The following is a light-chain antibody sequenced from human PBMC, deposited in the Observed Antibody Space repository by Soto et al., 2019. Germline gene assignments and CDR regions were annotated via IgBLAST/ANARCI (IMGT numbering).Light chain of an antibody. CDR3: QSYDSSLTVWV. Sequence: QSVLTQPPSVSGAPGQRATISCTGSSSNTGAGYDVHWYQQLPGTVPKLLIYANTNRPSGVPDRFSGSKSGTSASLAITGLQAEDEADYYCQSYDSSLTVWVFGGGTKLTVL. V-gene: IGLV1-40*01. J-gene: IGLJ3*02. CDR1: SSNTGAGYD. CDR2: ANT.